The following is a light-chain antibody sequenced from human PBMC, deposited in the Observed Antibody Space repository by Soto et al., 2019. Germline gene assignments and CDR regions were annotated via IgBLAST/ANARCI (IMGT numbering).Light chain of an antibody. Sequence: EVVMTQSPATLSVSPGERATLSCRALQFVSTNLAWYQQKPGQAPRLLIYSASTMATGIPARFSGSGSGTEFTLTISSLQSEDSAVYYCQQFNNWPPLTFGGGTKVEIK. CDR2: SAS. V-gene: IGKV3-15*01. CDR3: QQFNNWPPLT. CDR1: QFVSTN. J-gene: IGKJ4*01.